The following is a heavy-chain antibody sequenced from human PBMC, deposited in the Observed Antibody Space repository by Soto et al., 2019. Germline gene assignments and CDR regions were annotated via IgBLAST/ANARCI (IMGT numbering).Heavy chain of an antibody. J-gene: IGHJ6*02. CDR3: AKGSGYCISTSCYPYYYYGMDV. V-gene: IGHV3-30*18. D-gene: IGHD2-2*01. CDR1: GFTFSSYG. Sequence: QVQLVESGGGVVQPGRSLRLSCAASGFTFSSYGMHWVRQAPGKGLEWVAVISYDGSNKYYADSVKGRFTISRDNSKNTLYLPMNSLRAEVTAVYYCAKGSGYCISTSCYPYYYYGMDVWGQGTTVTVYS. CDR2: ISYDGSNK.